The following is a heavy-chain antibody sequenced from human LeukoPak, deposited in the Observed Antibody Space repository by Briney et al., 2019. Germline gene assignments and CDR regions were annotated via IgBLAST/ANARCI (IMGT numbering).Heavy chain of an antibody. V-gene: IGHV1-69*04. CDR2: IIPILGIA. J-gene: IGHJ3*02. CDR1: GGTFSSYT. CDR3: ARDFYCGGDCYSGSDAFDI. Sequence: GASVKVSCKGSGGTFSSYTISWVRQAPGQGLEWMGRIIPILGIANYAQKFQGRVTITADKSTSTAYMELSSLRSEDTAVYYCARDFYCGGDCYSGSDAFDIWGQGTMVTVSS. D-gene: IGHD2-21*02.